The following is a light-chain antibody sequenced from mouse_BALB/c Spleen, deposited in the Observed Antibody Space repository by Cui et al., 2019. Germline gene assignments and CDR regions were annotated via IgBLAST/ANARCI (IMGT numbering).Light chain of an antibody. CDR2: STS. J-gene: IGKJ5*01. CDR1: SSVSSSY. Sequence: QIVLTQSPAILSASLGERVTMTCTVSSSVSSSYLHWYQQEPGSSHKLWIYSTSNLASGVPARFSGSGSGTSYSLTISSMEAEDAATYYCHQYHRSPLTFGAGTKLELK. CDR3: HQYHRSPLT. V-gene: IGKV4-74*01.